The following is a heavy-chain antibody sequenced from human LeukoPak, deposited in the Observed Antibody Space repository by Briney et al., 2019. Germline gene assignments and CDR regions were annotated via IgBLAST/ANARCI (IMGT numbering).Heavy chain of an antibody. D-gene: IGHD3-16*02. V-gene: IGHV1-46*01. Sequence: ASVKVSCKASGYSFTSHYMHWVRQAPGQGLEWMGLINPSGSSTLYAQKFQGRVTMTRDMSTTTDYMELSSLRPEDTAVYYCARDNSVGDIAWWFDPWGQGTLVTVSS. J-gene: IGHJ5*02. CDR2: INPSGSST. CDR1: GYSFTSHY. CDR3: ARDNSVGDIAWWFDP.